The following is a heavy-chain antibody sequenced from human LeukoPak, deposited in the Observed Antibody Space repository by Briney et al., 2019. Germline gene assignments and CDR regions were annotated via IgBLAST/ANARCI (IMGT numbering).Heavy chain of an antibody. CDR1: GFTFSSYW. CDR3: SRGAPHPTD. Sequence: PGVSLRLSCAASGFTFSSYWMHWVRQAPGKGLVWVSRINSDGYSIAYADSVKGRFTISRDNAKNTLSLQMNSLRDDDTAVYYCSRGAPHPTDWGRGTLVTVSS. J-gene: IGHJ4*02. V-gene: IGHV3-74*01. CDR2: INSDGYSI.